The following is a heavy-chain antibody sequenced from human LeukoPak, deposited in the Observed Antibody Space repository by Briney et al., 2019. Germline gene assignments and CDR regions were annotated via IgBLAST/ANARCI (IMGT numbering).Heavy chain of an antibody. D-gene: IGHD1-14*01. CDR1: GFTFSDYY. V-gene: IGHV3-11*06. Sequence: GGSLRLSCAASGFTFSDYYMSWIRQAPGKGLEWVSYISSSSSYTNYADSVKGRFTISRDNSKNTLYLQMNSLRGEDTAVYYCAKELLTSPTAEDAFDIWGQGTMVTVSS. J-gene: IGHJ3*02. CDR3: AKELLTSPTAEDAFDI. CDR2: ISSSSSYT.